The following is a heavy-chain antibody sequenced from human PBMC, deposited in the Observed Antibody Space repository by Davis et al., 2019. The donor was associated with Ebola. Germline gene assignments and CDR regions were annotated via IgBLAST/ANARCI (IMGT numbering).Heavy chain of an antibody. J-gene: IGHJ6*03. CDR3: ARDLRYDSSGYDYYFYMDV. CDR1: GCSISRGGSY. V-gene: IGHV4-31*01. CDR2: IYYSGST. D-gene: IGHD3-22*01. Sequence: PSETLSLTCTVSGCSISRGGSYWTWIRQHPGKGLEWIGYIYYSGSTYYKPSLKSPVTISLDTSKNQFSLNLYSVTAADTAVYYCARDLRYDSSGYDYYFYMDVWGKGTTVTVSS.